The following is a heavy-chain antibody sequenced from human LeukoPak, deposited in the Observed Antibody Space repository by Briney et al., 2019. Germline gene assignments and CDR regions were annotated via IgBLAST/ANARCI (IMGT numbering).Heavy chain of an antibody. CDR3: ARGLTRSRSSSWYSFSLPDY. CDR2: MNPNSGNT. CDR1: GYTFTSYD. D-gene: IGHD6-13*01. Sequence: ASVKVSCKASGYTFTSYDINWVRQATGQGLEWMGWMNPNSGNTGYAQKFQGRVTMTRNTSISTAYMELSSLRSEDTAVYYCARGLTRSRSSSWYSFSLPDYWGQGTLVTVSS. V-gene: IGHV1-8*01. J-gene: IGHJ4*02.